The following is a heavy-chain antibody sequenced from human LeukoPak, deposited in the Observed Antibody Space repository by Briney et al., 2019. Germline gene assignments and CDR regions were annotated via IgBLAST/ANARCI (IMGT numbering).Heavy chain of an antibody. CDR3: ARAYSSGYWFDP. CDR2: IIPIFGTA. D-gene: IGHD6-19*01. V-gene: IGHV1-69*13. Sequence: ASVKVSCKASGGTFSSYAISWVRQAPGQGLEWMGGIIPIFGTANYAQKFQGRVTITADESTSTAYMELSSLRSEDTAVYYCARAYSSGYWFDPWGQGTLVTVSS. J-gene: IGHJ5*02. CDR1: GGTFSSYA.